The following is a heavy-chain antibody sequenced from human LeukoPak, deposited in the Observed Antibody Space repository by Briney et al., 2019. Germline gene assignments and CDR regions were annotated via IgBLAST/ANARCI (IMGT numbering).Heavy chain of an antibody. D-gene: IGHD2-2*01. CDR3: ATAGIVVVPAATGAFDI. CDR2: IIPILGIA. V-gene: IGHV1-69*04. Sequence: SVNVSCKASGGTFSSYAISWVRQAPGQGLEWMGRIIPILGIANYAQKFQGRVTMTEDTSTDTAYMELSSLRSEDTAVYYCATAGIVVVPAATGAFDIWGQGTMVTVSS. CDR1: GGTFSSYA. J-gene: IGHJ3*02.